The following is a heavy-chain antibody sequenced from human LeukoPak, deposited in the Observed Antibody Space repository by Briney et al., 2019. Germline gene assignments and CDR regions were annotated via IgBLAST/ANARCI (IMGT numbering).Heavy chain of an antibody. Sequence: GGSLRLSCTASGFTFSNYAMKWVRQAPGKGLEWVSSISARSTSTYYADSVKGRCTISRDNSKNTLYLHLSRLRAEDTALYLCAKVSLAGYNSGAHFDYWGQGTLVTVSS. J-gene: IGHJ4*02. V-gene: IGHV3-23*01. CDR3: AKVSLAGYNSGAHFDY. D-gene: IGHD6-19*01. CDR1: GFTFSNYA. CDR2: ISARSTST.